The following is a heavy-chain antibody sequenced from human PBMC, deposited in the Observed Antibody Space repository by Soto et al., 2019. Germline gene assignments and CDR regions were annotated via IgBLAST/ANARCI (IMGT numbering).Heavy chain of an antibody. V-gene: IGHV4-31*03. J-gene: IGHJ1*01. CDR1: GGSISSGGYY. CDR3: ARVEYSYGPKKMGYFQH. D-gene: IGHD5-18*01. CDR2: IYYSGST. Sequence: QVQLQESGPGLVKPSQTLSLTCTVSGGSISSGGYYWSWIRQHPGKGLEWIGYIYYSGSTYYNPSLKSRVTIAVDTSKNQFSLKLSSVTAADTAVYYCARVEYSYGPKKMGYFQHWGQGNLVTVSS.